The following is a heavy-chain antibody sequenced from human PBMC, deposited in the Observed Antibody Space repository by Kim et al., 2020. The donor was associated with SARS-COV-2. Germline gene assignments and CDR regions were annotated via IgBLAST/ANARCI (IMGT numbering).Heavy chain of an antibody. CDR2: ISGSGGST. CDR1: GFTFSSYA. Sequence: GGSLRLSCSASGFTFSSYAMSWVRQAPGKGLEWVSAISGSGGSTYYADSVKGRFTISRDNSKNTLYLQMNSLRAEDTAVYYCAKSDGPGSWGIVVVPAALMDVWGQGTTVTVSS. D-gene: IGHD2-2*01. V-gene: IGHV3-23*01. J-gene: IGHJ6*02. CDR3: AKSDGPGSWGIVVVPAALMDV.